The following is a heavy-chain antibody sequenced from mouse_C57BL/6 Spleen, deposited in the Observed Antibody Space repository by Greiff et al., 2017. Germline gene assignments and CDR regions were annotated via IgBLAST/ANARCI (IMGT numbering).Heavy chain of an antibody. CDR1: GYTFTSYW. CDR3: ARESYYYGSSYAMDY. J-gene: IGHJ4*01. Sequence: QVQLQQPGAELVKPGASVKLSCKASGYTFTSYWMHWVKQRPGQGLEWIGMIHPNSGSTNYNEKFKSKATLTVDKSSSTAYMQLSSLTSEDSAVYYCARESYYYGSSYAMDYWGQGTSGTVSS. V-gene: IGHV1-64*01. D-gene: IGHD1-1*01. CDR2: IHPNSGST.